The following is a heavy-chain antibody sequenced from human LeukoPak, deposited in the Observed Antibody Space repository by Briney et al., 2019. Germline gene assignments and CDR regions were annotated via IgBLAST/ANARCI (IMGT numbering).Heavy chain of an antibody. CDR1: GFTFSSYS. CDR3: ARERGAIIVATTTPYFDY. J-gene: IGHJ4*02. V-gene: IGHV3-48*02. D-gene: IGHD5-12*01. Sequence: PGGSLRLSCAASGFTFSSYSMNWVRQAPGKGLEWVSYISSSSSTIYYADSVKGRFTISRDNAKNSLYLQMNSLRDEDTAVYYCARERGAIIVATTTPYFDYWGQGTLVTVSS. CDR2: ISSSSSTI.